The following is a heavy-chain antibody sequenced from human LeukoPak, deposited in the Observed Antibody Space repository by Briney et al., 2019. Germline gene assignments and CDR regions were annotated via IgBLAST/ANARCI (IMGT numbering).Heavy chain of an antibody. CDR3: AKGWKEGTHYFTFDY. Sequence: GGSLGLSCAASGFTFSNYAMSWVRQAPGKGLEWVSTISGSGDNTYFADSVKARFTISRDNSKNTLYLQMSSLRAEDTAVYYCAKGWKEGTHYFTFDYWGQGTLVTVSS. J-gene: IGHJ4*02. V-gene: IGHV3-23*01. CDR2: ISGSGDNT. D-gene: IGHD2/OR15-2a*01. CDR1: GFTFSNYA.